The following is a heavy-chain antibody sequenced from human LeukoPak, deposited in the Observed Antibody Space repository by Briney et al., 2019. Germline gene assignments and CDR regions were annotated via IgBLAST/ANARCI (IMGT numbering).Heavy chain of an antibody. CDR1: GFTFSSYG. CDR3: AKDSAIQLLIDY. V-gene: IGHV3-30*18. J-gene: IGHJ4*02. Sequence: GGSLRLSCAASGFTFSSYGMHWVRQAPGKGLEWVAVISYDGSNKYYADSVKGRFTISRDNSKNTLYLQMNRLRAEDTAVYYCAKDSAIQLLIDYWGQGTLVTVSS. D-gene: IGHD2-2*01. CDR2: ISYDGSNK.